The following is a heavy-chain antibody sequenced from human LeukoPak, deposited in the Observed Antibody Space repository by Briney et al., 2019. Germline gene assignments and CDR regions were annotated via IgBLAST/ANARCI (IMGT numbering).Heavy chain of an antibody. J-gene: IGHJ4*02. CDR3: AVWQLGFDY. CDR2: IYYSGST. CDR1: GGSVNSGTYY. V-gene: IGHV4-61*01. Sequence: SETLSLTCTVSGGSVNSGTYYWSWIRQPPGKGLEWIGYIYYSGSTNYNPSLKSRVTISVDTSKNQFSLKLSSVTAADTAVYYCAVWQLGFDYWGQGTLVTVSS. D-gene: IGHD3-16*01.